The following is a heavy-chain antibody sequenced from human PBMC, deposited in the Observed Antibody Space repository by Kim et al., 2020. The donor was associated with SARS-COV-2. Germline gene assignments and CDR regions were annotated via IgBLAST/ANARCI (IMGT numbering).Heavy chain of an antibody. CDR1: GFTFSSYG. J-gene: IGHJ4*02. D-gene: IGHD3-10*01. CDR2: ISYDGSNK. Sequence: GRSLKISCAASGFTFSSYGMHWVRQAPGKGLEWVAVISYDGSNKYYADSVKGRFTISRDNSKNTLYLQMNSLRAEDTAVYYCAGGYEGSGTPPEDYWGQGTLVTVSS. V-gene: IGHV3-30*03. CDR3: AGGYEGSGTPPEDY.